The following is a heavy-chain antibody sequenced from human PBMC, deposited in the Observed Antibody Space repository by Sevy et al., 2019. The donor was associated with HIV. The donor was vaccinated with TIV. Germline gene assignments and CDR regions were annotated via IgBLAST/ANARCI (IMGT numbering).Heavy chain of an antibody. J-gene: IGHJ6*02. CDR2: INPNSGDT. Sequence: ASVKVSCKASGYTFTGYYMHWVRQAPGQGLEWMGRINPNSGDTNYAQKFQGRVTMTRDTSISTAYMELSRLRSDDTAVYYCAGFGSSSPPLYYYYGMDVWGQGTTVTVSS. CDR1: GYTFTGYY. D-gene: IGHD6-6*01. CDR3: AGFGSSSPPLYYYYGMDV. V-gene: IGHV1-2*06.